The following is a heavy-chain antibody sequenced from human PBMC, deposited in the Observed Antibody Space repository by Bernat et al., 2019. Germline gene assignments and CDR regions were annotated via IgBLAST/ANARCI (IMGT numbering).Heavy chain of an antibody. Sequence: EVHLVESGGGLVKPGGSLRLSCAASRFTFSNAWMSWVRQAPGKGLEWVGRIKSMTDGGATDYAAPVKGRFTISRDDSKNTLYLQMNSLKTEDTAVYYCATDRYSSPIDSWGQGTLVTVSS. CDR2: IKSMTDGGAT. CDR1: RFTFSNAW. CDR3: ATDRYSSPIDS. J-gene: IGHJ4*02. D-gene: IGHD2-15*01. V-gene: IGHV3-15*01.